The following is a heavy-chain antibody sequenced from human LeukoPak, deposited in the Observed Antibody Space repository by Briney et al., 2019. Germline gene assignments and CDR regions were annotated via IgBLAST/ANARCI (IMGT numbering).Heavy chain of an antibody. J-gene: IGHJ5*02. CDR1: GGSISSTNYY. V-gene: IGHV4-39*07. CDR2: IYYSGST. CDR3: ARIGAFDP. Sequence: SETLSLTCTVSGGSISSTNYYWGWIRQPPGKGLEWIGSIYYSGSTYYNPSLKSRVTISVDTSKNQFSLKLSSVTAADTAVYYCARIGAFDPWGQGTLVTVSS.